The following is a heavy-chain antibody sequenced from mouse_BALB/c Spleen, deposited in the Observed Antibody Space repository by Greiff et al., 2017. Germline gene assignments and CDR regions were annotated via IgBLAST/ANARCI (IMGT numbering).Heavy chain of an antibody. CDR2: ISYDGSN. D-gene: IGHD2-1*01. CDR1: GYSITSGYY. CDR3: AKEGGNYFWAMDY. Sequence: VQLQQSGPGLVKPSQSLSLTCSVTGYSITSGYYWNWIRQFPGNKLEWMGYISYDGSNNYNPSLKNRISITRDTSKNQFFLKLNSVTTEDTATYYCAKEGGNYFWAMDYWGQGTSVTVSS. V-gene: IGHV3-6*02. J-gene: IGHJ4*01.